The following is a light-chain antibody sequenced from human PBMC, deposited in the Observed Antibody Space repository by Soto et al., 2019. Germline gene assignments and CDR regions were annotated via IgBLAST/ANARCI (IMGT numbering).Light chain of an antibody. CDR2: DAS. Sequence: EILFTQSATTLSSSPGERATLSFRASQSIGLAIAWYQQKPGQAPRLLIYDASNRATGIPARFSGSGSGTDFTLTISSLAPADFAVYYCQQRSNWPLTFGGGTKVDIK. CDR3: QQRSNWPLT. V-gene: IGKV3-11*01. J-gene: IGKJ4*01. CDR1: QSIGLA.